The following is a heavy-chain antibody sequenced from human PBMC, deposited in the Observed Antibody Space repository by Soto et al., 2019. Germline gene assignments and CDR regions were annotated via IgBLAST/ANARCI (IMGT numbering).Heavy chain of an antibody. Sequence: EVQLLESGGGLVQPGGSLRLSCAASGFTFSNYAMNWVRQAPGKGLEWVSGISGSGDSTHYADSVKGRFTISRDNSKNTLSLQMNSLRAEDTAVYYCAKGWACSYPHFDYWGQGTLVTVSS. CDR2: ISGSGDST. CDR3: AKGWACSYPHFDY. V-gene: IGHV3-23*01. D-gene: IGHD1-26*01. J-gene: IGHJ4*02. CDR1: GFTFSNYA.